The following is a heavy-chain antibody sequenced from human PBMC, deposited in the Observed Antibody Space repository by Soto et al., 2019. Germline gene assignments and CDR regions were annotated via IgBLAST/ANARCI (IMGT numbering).Heavy chain of an antibody. V-gene: IGHV4-34*01. CDR2: INHSGST. Sequence: SETLSLTCAVYGGSFSGYYWRWIRQPPGKGLEWIGEINHSGSTNYNPSLKSRVTISVDTSKNQFSLKLSSVTSADTAVYYCARGLRRSRWSGYYLGWFDPCGQGTLVTAPQ. J-gene: IGHJ5*02. D-gene: IGHD3-3*01. CDR3: ARGLRRSRWSGYYLGWFDP. CDR1: GGSFSGYY.